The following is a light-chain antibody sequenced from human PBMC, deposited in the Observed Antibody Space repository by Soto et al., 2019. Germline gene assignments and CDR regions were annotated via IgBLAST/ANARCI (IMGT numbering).Light chain of an antibody. CDR2: DAS. CDR1: QSVRGY. CDR3: QQYSDWPLLS. J-gene: IGKJ4*01. V-gene: IGKV3-15*01. Sequence: EVVMTQSPATLSVSPGERVTLSCWASQSVRGYVAWYQQRPGQVPSLLIYDASTRATGVPARFSGSGSGTQFTLTISSLQSEDLAVYYCQQYSDWPLLSFGGGTKVEIK.